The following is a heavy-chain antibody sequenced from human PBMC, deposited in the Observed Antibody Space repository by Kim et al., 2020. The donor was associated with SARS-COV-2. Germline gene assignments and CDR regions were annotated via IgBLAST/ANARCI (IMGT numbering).Heavy chain of an antibody. Sequence: ASVKVSCKASGYTFTSYAMHWVRQAPGQRLEWMGWINAGNGNTKYSQKFQGRVTITRDTSASTAYMELSSLRSEDTAVYYCARDLGEQQLVSRGYGMDVWGQGTTVTVSS. V-gene: IGHV1-3*01. CDR1: GYTFTSYA. CDR3: ARDLGEQQLVSRGYGMDV. CDR2: INAGNGNT. J-gene: IGHJ6*02. D-gene: IGHD6-13*01.